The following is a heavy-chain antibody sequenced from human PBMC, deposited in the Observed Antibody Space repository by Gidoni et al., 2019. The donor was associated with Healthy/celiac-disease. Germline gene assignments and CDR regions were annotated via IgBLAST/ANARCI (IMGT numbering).Heavy chain of an antibody. Sequence: GFTFSSYAMHWVRQAPGKGLEWVAVISYDGSNKYYADSVKGRFTISRDNSKKTLYLQMNSLRAEDTAVYYCARDCVPRQLGNRFDYWGQGSLVTVSS. CDR3: ARDCVPRQLGNRFDY. CDR2: ISYDGSNK. CDR1: GFTFSSYA. D-gene: IGHD6-13*01. V-gene: IGHV3-30-3*01. J-gene: IGHJ4*02.